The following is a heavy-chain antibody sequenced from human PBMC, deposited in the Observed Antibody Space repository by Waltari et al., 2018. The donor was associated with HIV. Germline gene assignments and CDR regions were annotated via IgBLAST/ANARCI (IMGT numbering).Heavy chain of an antibody. J-gene: IGHJ3*02. D-gene: IGHD6-19*01. CDR3: SRMNEVAVAGTGFDAFDI. CDR1: GGTFSSYA. CDR2: ILPIFGTA. V-gene: IGHV1-69*01. Sequence: QVQLVQSGAEVKKPGSSVKVSCKASGGTFSSYAISWVRQAPGQGLEWLGGILPIFGTAIYAKTFQGRVTITADESTSTAYMELSSLRSEDTAVYYCSRMNEVAVAGTGFDAFDIWGQGTKVTVSS.